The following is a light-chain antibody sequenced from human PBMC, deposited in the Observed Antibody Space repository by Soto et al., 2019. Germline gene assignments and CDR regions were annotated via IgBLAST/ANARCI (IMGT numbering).Light chain of an antibody. J-gene: IGLJ1*01. Sequence: QSVLTQPASVSGSPGQSITISCTGTSSDVGGYNYVSWYQQHPGKAPKLMIYEVSNRPSGVSNRFSGSKSGNTASLTISGLQAEDEADYSCSSYQSSSTPYVFGTGPKLTVL. CDR1: SSDVGGYNY. V-gene: IGLV2-14*01. CDR3: SSYQSSSTPYV. CDR2: EVS.